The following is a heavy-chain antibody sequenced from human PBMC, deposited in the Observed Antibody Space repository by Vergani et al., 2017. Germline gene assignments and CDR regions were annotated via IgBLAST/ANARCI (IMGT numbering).Heavy chain of an antibody. CDR2: IYTSGST. Sequence: QLQLQESGPGLVKPSETLSLTCTVSGGSISSSSYYWGWIRQPPGKGLEWIGRIYTSGSTNYNPSLKSRVTMSVDTSKNQFSLKLSSVTAADTAVYYCARVISSRYYYYGMDVWGQGTTVTVSS. V-gene: IGHV4-61*05. CDR3: ARVISSRYYYYGMDV. J-gene: IGHJ6*02. CDR1: GGSISSSSYY. D-gene: IGHD6-6*01.